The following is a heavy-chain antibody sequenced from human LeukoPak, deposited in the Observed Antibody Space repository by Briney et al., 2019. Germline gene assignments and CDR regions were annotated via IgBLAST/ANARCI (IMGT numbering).Heavy chain of an antibody. CDR2: IIPILGIA. J-gene: IGHJ4*02. V-gene: IGHV1-69*10. Sequence: SVKVSFKASGGTFSSYAISWVRQAPGQGLEWMGGIIPILGIANYAQKFQGRVTITADKSTSTAYMELSSLRSEDTAVYYCARGREAAGPDYWGQGTLVTVSS. CDR1: GGTFSSYA. D-gene: IGHD6-13*01. CDR3: ARGREAAGPDY.